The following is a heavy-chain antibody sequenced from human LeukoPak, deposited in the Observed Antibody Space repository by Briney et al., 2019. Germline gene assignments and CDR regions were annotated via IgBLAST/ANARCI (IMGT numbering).Heavy chain of an antibody. D-gene: IGHD5-18*01. V-gene: IGHV4-34*01. J-gene: IGHJ4*02. CDR2: INHSGST. Sequence: SETLSLTCAVYGGSFSGYYWSRIRQPPGKGLEWIGEINHSGSTNYNPSLKSRVTISVDTSKNQFSLKLSSVTAADTAVYYCARGRPRGYSYGFPFDYWGQGTLVTVSS. CDR3: ARGRPRGYSYGFPFDY. CDR1: GGSFSGYY.